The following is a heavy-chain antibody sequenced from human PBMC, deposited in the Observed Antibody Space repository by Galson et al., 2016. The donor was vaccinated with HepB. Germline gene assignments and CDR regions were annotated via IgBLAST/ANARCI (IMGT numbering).Heavy chain of an antibody. CDR1: GFTFNCN. V-gene: IGHV3-11*03. CDR3: ARNTPSPGNGAYFDY. J-gene: IGHJ4*02. CDR2: ISTTSSYA. Sequence: SLRLSCAASGFTFNCNMSWVRQAPGQGLEWISYISTTSSYALYADSVKGRFTISRDNARNSLYLQMNSLRADDTAVYYCARNTPSPGNGAYFDYWGRGALVTVSS. D-gene: IGHD1-14*01.